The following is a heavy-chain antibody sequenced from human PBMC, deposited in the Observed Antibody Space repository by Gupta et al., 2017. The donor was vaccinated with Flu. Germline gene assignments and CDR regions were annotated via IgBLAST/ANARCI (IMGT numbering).Heavy chain of an antibody. D-gene: IGHD2-8*01. CDR2: IGGSGGIT. Sequence: EVQLLESGGGLVQPGGSLRLSCAASGFTFSDYAMSWVRQAPGKGLEWVSVIGGSGGITYYADSVKGRFTISRDNSKNTLYLQMNSLRAEDTAVYYCAKDFAPCYSTNGICYPFYYYMDVWGKGITVTVSS. CDR1: GFTFSDYA. V-gene: IGHV3-23*01. CDR3: AKDFAPCYSTNGICYPFYYYMDV. J-gene: IGHJ6*03.